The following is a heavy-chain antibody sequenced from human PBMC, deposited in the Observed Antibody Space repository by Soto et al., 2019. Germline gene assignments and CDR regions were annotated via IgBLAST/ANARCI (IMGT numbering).Heavy chain of an antibody. CDR3: ARGGIVGERAYYYGMDV. V-gene: IGHV4-34*01. CDR1: GGSFSGYY. J-gene: IGHJ6*02. Sequence: SETLSLTCAVYGGSFSGYYWSWIRQPPGKGLEWIGEINHSGSTNYNPSLKSRVTISVDTSKNQFSLKLSSVTTADTAVYYCARGGIVGERAYYYGMDVWGQGTTVTVS. CDR2: INHSGST. D-gene: IGHD1-26*01.